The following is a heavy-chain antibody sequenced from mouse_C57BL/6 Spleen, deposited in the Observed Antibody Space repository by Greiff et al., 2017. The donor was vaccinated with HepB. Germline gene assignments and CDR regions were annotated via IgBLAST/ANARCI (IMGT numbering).Heavy chain of an antibody. CDR1: GYTFTSYW. J-gene: IGHJ1*03. D-gene: IGHD1-1*01. V-gene: IGHV1-52*01. CDR2: IDPSDSET. CDR3: AREFTTVVATRYFDV. Sequence: QVQLQQPGAELVRPGSSVKLSCKASGYTFTSYWMHWVKQRPIQGLEWIGNIDPSDSETHYNQKFKDKATLTVDKSSTTAYMQLSSLTSEDSAVYYCAREFTTVVATRYFDVWGTGTTVTVSS.